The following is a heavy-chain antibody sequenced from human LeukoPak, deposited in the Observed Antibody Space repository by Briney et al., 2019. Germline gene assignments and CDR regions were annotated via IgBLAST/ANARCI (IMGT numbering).Heavy chain of an antibody. CDR2: ISSRSESK. D-gene: IGHD5-24*01. CDR3: ARVWQLGV. V-gene: IGHV3-48*02. J-gene: IGHJ6*02. CDR1: GFTFSTSG. Sequence: SGGSLRLSCAASGFTFSTSGMNWVRQAPGKGLEWVAYISSRSESKYYAASVKGRFTISRDNAHNSLYLQMNSLGDDDTAVYYCARVWQLGVWGQGTADTVSS.